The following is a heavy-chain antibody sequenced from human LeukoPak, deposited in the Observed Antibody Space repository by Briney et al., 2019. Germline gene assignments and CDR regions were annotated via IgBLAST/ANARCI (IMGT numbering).Heavy chain of an antibody. CDR2: ISGSGGST. CDR1: GFTFSSYA. CDR3: AKVKGGTMVRGVITGPFDY. J-gene: IGHJ4*02. V-gene: IGHV3-23*01. D-gene: IGHD3-10*01. Sequence: GGSLRLSCAASGFTFSSYAMSWVPQAPGKGLEWVSAISGSGGSTYYADSVQGRFTISRDNSKNTLYLQMNSLSAEDTAVYYCAKVKGGTMVRGVITGPFDYWGQGTLVTVSS.